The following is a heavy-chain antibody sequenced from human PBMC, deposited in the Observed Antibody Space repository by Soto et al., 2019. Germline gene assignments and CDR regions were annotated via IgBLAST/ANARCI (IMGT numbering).Heavy chain of an antibody. J-gene: IGHJ6*02. CDR2: ISYDGDNK. Sequence: QVQLVESGGGVVQPGRSLRLSCAASGFTFSYHALNWVRQAPGKGLAWVAVISYDGDNKYIAESVKGRFTISRDNSKNTVSLQMNSLRTEDTAVYFFARVTTTAAFSAMDVWGQGTTVTVSS. CDR3: ARVTTTAAFSAMDV. CDR1: GFTFSYHA. D-gene: IGHD2-2*01. V-gene: IGHV3-30-3*01.